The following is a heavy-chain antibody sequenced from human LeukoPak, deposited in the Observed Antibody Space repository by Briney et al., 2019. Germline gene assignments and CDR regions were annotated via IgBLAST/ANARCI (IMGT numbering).Heavy chain of an antibody. Sequence: SETLSLTCTVSGGSISSYYWSWIRQPPGKGLEWIGYIYSSGSTNYNPSLKSRVTISVDTSKNQFSLKLSSVTAADTAVYYCAGQTDSSGYSYWGQGTLVTVSS. CDR1: GGSISSYY. CDR3: AGQTDSSGYSY. CDR2: IYSSGST. V-gene: IGHV4-59*08. D-gene: IGHD3-22*01. J-gene: IGHJ4*02.